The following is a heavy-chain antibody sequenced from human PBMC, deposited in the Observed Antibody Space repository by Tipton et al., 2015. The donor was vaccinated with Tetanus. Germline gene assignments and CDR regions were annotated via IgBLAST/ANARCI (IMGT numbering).Heavy chain of an antibody. CDR1: GASISNSSSY. V-gene: IGHV4-39*01. CDR2: IYFSGST. J-gene: IGHJ4*02. D-gene: IGHD3-22*01. Sequence: LSCTVSGASISNSSSYWGWIRQSPGKGLEWIGNIYFSGSTYYNLSLKSRVTISVDTSKNQFSLRLNSVTAADTAVYYCAKLFRVRARGITMVVVVPPGYFDYWGQGTLVTVSS. CDR3: AKLFRVRARGITMVVVVPPGYFDY.